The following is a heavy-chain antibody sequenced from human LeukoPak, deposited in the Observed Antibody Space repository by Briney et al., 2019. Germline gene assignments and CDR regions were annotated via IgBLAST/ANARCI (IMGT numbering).Heavy chain of an antibody. Sequence: KSSETLSLTCTVSGDSATSGGFYWAWLRQPPGRGLEWIATVYYTGSTSYHPSLNSRVTISIDTSKNHFSLKLRSVVAPDTAVYYCARHSGSGSLSRPFDPWGQGTLVTVSS. J-gene: IGHJ5*02. CDR3: ARHSGSGSLSRPFDP. CDR2: VYYTGST. D-gene: IGHD3-10*01. CDR1: GDSATSGGFY. V-gene: IGHV4-39*02.